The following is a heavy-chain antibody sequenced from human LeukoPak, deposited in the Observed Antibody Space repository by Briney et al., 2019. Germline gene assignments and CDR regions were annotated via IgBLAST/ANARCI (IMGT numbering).Heavy chain of an antibody. Sequence: GGSLRLSCAASGFTVGSYWMSWVRQAPGKGLEWVANIKQDGSEKYYVDPVKGRFTISRDNAKKSLYLQMNSLRAEDTAVYYCSRLGGSYYHYWGQGTLVTVSS. CDR1: GFTVGSYW. D-gene: IGHD1-26*01. CDR3: SRLGGSYYHY. J-gene: IGHJ4*02. CDR2: IKQDGSEK. V-gene: IGHV3-7*01.